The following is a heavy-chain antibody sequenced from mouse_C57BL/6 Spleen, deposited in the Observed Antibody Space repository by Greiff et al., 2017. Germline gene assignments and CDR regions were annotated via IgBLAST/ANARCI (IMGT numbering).Heavy chain of an antibody. Sequence: EVQLQQSGPELVKPGASVKISCKASGYTFTDYYMNWVKQSHGKSLEWIGDINPNNGGTSYNQKFKGKATLTVDKSSSTAYMELRSLTSEDSAVYYCARWPITTVGLGYFDVWGTGTTVTVSS. D-gene: IGHD1-1*01. CDR3: ARWPITTVGLGYFDV. CDR2: INPNNGGT. CDR1: GYTFTDYY. V-gene: IGHV1-26*01. J-gene: IGHJ1*03.